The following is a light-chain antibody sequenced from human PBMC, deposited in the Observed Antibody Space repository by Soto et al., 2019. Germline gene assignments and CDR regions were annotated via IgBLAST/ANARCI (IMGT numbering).Light chain of an antibody. CDR1: QGISSG. CDR2: AAS. V-gene: IGKV1-12*01. Sequence: DIRMTQSPASVSASVGDRATITCRASQGISSGLAWYQQKPGKAPRLLIYAASSLQSGDPPRFSGCGSGTDYTLTISSRQPEDFATYYYQQHNSFSPLTFGQGTRLEIK. J-gene: IGKJ5*01. CDR3: QQHNSFSPLT.